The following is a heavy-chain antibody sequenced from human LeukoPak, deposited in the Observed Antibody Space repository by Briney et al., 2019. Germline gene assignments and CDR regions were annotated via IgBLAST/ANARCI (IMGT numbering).Heavy chain of an antibody. CDR1: GFTFSSYS. J-gene: IGHJ5*02. Sequence: GGSLRLSCAASGFTFSSYSMNWVRQAPGKGLEWVSTITAGGSHTYYPDSVKGRFTISRDNSKNTLYLQMNSLRVEDTAVYYCANLNVPWGQGTLVTVSS. CDR2: ITAGGSHT. CDR3: ANLNVP. V-gene: IGHV3-23*01. D-gene: IGHD1-1*01.